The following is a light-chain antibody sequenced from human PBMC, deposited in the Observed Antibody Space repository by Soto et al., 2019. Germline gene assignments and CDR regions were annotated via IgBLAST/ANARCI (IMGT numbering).Light chain of an antibody. V-gene: IGKV1-9*01. CDR2: AAS. CDR3: QQLNSYPPLIT. CDR1: QGISSY. J-gene: IGKJ5*01. Sequence: IQLTQSPSSLSASVGDRVTITCRASQGISSYLAWYQQKPGKAPKLLIYAASTLQSGVPSRFSGSGSGTDFTLTISSLQPEDVATYYCQQLNSYPPLITFGQGTLLEIK.